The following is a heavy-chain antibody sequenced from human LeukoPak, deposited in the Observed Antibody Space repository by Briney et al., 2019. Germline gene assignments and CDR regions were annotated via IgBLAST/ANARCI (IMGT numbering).Heavy chain of an antibody. V-gene: IGHV3-48*02. CDR2: ISSSPSTR. Sequence: GGSLRLSCAASGFTFSTYNMNWVRQAPGKGLEWVSYISSSPSTRYYADSVRGRFTISRDNAKNSLYLQMNSLRDEDTAVYYCARSSYGSGSYYNTPFDYWGQGTLVTVSS. CDR3: ARSSYGSGSYYNTPFDY. CDR1: GFTFSTYN. J-gene: IGHJ4*02. D-gene: IGHD3-10*01.